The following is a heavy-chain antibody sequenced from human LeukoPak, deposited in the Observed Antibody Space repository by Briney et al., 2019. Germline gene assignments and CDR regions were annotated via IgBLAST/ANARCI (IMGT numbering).Heavy chain of an antibody. CDR3: ARVPLIYGGHPHFDY. CDR2: IYHSGST. CDR1: GYSIRSDYY. J-gene: IGHJ4*02. Sequence: PSETLSLTCAVSGYSIRSDYYWGWIRQPPGKGLEWIGSIYHSGSTYYNPSLKSRVTISVDTSKNQFSLKLSSVTAADTAVYYCARVPLIYGGHPHFDYWGQGTLVTVSS. V-gene: IGHV4-38-2*01. D-gene: IGHD4-23*01.